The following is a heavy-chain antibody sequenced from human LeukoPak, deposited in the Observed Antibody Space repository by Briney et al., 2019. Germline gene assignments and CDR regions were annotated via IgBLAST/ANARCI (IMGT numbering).Heavy chain of an antibody. CDR2: IYHSGST. V-gene: IGHV4-38-2*01. CDR3: ARNYYDILTGYLPFDY. J-gene: IGHJ4*02. Sequence: SETLSLTCAVSGYSISSGYYWGWIRQPPGKGLEWIGGIYHSGSTYYNPSLKSRVTISVDTSKNQFSLKLSSVTAADTAVYYCARNYYDILTGYLPFDYWGQGTLVTVSS. D-gene: IGHD3-9*01. CDR1: GYSISSGYY.